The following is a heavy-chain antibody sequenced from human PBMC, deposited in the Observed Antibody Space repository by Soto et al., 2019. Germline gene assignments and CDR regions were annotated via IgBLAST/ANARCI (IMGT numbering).Heavy chain of an antibody. Sequence: GGSLRLSCVVSGITFSTYRMHWVRQAPGKGLVWVSHIKSDGTVTHYTDSVRGRFIISRDNAKNTLFLQMNSLRAEDTAVYYCARENYDFWSGYYLAYWGQGTLVTVSS. V-gene: IGHV3-74*01. J-gene: IGHJ4*02. CDR2: IKSDGTVT. CDR3: ARENYDFWSGYYLAY. CDR1: GITFSTYR. D-gene: IGHD3-3*01.